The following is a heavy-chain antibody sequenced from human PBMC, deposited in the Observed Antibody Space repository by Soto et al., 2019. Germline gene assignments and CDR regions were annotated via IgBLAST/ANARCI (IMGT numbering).Heavy chain of an antibody. Sequence: PGGSLRLSCVASGFTFSRYGIHWVRQAPGKGLEWVGVISSDGNIQYYAESVKGRFTISRDNSRNTLYLQMDSLRPGDTAVYYCAKEIAVAGDLDYWGHGTLVTVSS. CDR2: ISSDGNIQ. D-gene: IGHD6-19*01. CDR3: AKEIAVAGDLDY. CDR1: GFTFSRYG. V-gene: IGHV3-30*18. J-gene: IGHJ4*01.